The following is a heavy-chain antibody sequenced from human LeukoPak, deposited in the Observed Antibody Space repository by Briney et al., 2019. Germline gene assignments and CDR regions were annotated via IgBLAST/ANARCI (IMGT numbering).Heavy chain of an antibody. D-gene: IGHD3-22*01. CDR2: INHRGIT. Sequence: SETLSLTCAVSGYSIRSGHYWGWIRQSPGKGLEWIGSINHRGITEYNPSLKRRVTLSVDTSKNQFSLQLRSVTAADRALYYCARSGDYIKEGFDYWGQGTQVTVSS. J-gene: IGHJ4*02. CDR1: GYSIRSGHY. CDR3: ARSGDYIKEGFDY. V-gene: IGHV4-38-2*01.